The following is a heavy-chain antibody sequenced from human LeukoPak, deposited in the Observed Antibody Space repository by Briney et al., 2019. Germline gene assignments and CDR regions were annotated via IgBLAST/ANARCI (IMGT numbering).Heavy chain of an antibody. D-gene: IGHD3-10*01. CDR3: AKNYYGSGSYRGYYYYYMDV. CDR2: ISGSGGER. Sequence: PGGSLRLSCAASGFTFSNYGMSWVRQAPGKGLQWVSGISGSGGERYYTESVKGRFTISRDNSKNTLYLQMNSLRAEDTAVYYCAKNYYGSGSYRGYYYYYMDVWGKGTTVTISS. V-gene: IGHV3-23*01. J-gene: IGHJ6*03. CDR1: GFTFSNYG.